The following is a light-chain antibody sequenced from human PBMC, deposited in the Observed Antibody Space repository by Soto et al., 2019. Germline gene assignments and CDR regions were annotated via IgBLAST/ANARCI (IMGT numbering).Light chain of an antibody. CDR2: GAS. Sequence: EIVLTQSPGTLSLSPGERATLSCRASQSVSTRSLAWYQQKPGQAPRLLISGASSRATGIPDRFSGSGSGTDFTLTISRLEPEDFAVYYCHQYDSWTFGQGTKVDI. CDR1: QSVSTRS. CDR3: HQYDSWT. V-gene: IGKV3-20*01. J-gene: IGKJ1*01.